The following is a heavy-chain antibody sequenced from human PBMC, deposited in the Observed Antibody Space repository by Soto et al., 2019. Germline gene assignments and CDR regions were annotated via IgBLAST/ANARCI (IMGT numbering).Heavy chain of an antibody. V-gene: IGHV3-33*01. Sequence: QVQLVESGGGVVQPGRSLRLSCVASGFTFSTYGMHWVRQAPGKGLEWVAMTWYDESHKYYADSVNDRFTISRDNSKNTLYLQMNSLRDEDSAVYYCATELNDMKAFDIWGQGTMVTVSS. CDR3: ATELNDMKAFDI. CDR1: GFTFSTYG. J-gene: IGHJ3*02. CDR2: TWYDESHK. D-gene: IGHD1-1*01.